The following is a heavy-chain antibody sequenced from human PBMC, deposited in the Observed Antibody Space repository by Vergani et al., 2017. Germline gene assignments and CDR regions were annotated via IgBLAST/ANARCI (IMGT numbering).Heavy chain of an antibody. CDR1: GFTFSACP. CDR3: ARLSYDTTPYVHGGYDC. Sequence: EVQLLQSGGGVIQPGGSVRLSCAASGFTFSACPMTWVRQAPGKGLEWVSAISARYPSTYYADSVKGRFTISRDNSKNMLYLQMNSLRAEDTAVYYCARLSYDTTPYVHGGYDCWGQGTLVSVSS. D-gene: IGHD3-22*01. J-gene: IGHJ4*02. CDR2: ISARYPST. V-gene: IGHV3-23*01.